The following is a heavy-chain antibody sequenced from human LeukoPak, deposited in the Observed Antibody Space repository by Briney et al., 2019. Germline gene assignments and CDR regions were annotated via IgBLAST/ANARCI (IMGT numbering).Heavy chain of an antibody. J-gene: IGHJ4*02. Sequence: SETLSLTCAVYGGSFSGYYWSWIRQPPGKGLEWIGEINHSGSTNYNPSLKSRVTISVDTSKNQFSLKLSSVTAADTAVYYCAGRAIQPLFDYWGQGTLVTVSS. D-gene: IGHD2-2*02. CDR2: INHSGST. CDR1: GGSFSGYY. V-gene: IGHV4-34*09. CDR3: AGRAIQPLFDY.